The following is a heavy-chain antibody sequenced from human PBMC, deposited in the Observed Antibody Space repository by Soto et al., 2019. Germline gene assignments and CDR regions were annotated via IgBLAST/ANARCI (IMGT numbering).Heavy chain of an antibody. CDR2: ISWNSGSI. D-gene: IGHD3-10*01. Sequence: PGGSLRLSCAASGFTFDDYAMHWVRQAPGKGLEWVSGISWNSGSIGYADSVKGRFTISRDNAKNSLYLQMNSLRAEDTALYYCAKGHRITMVRGLPFDIWGQGTMVTVS. J-gene: IGHJ3*02. CDR1: GFTFDDYA. V-gene: IGHV3-9*01. CDR3: AKGHRITMVRGLPFDI.